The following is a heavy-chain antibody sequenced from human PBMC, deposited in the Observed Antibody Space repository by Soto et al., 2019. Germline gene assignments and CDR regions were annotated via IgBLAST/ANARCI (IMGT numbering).Heavy chain of an antibody. Sequence: ASVKVSCKASGYTFTSYDINWVRQATGQGFEYLGWMNPNSGNTDSVKGRFTVSRDNSKNTLYLQMNSLRAEDTAVYNCAKEPVGPDWYFDLWGRGTLVTVSS. CDR1: GYTFTSYD. CDR3: AKEPVGPDWYFDL. CDR2: MNPNSGNT. J-gene: IGHJ2*01. V-gene: IGHV1-8*01.